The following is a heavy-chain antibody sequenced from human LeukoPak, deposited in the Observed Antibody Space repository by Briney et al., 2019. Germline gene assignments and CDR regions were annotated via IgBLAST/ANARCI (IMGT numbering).Heavy chain of an antibody. J-gene: IGHJ4*02. D-gene: IGHD6-13*01. CDR2: ISYDGSNK. CDR3: ARSLPYGTTWYGRSDF. CDR1: GFTFSSYG. Sequence: GESLRLSCTASGFTFSSYGMHWVRQAPGKGLEWVAVISYDGSNKYYADSVKGRFTISRDNSKNTLYLQMNSLRAEDTAIYYCARSLPYGTTWYGRSDFWGQGTLVTVSS. V-gene: IGHV3-30*03.